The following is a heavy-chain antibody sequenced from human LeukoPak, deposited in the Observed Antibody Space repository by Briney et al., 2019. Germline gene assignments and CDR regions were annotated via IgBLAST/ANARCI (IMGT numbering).Heavy chain of an antibody. J-gene: IGHJ5*02. Sequence: PSQTLSLTCAVSGGSISSGGYSWSWIRQPPGKGLEWIGYIYHSGSTYYNPSLKSRVTISVDRSKNQFSLKLSSVTAADTAVYYCARGRGFGELRWFDPWGQGTLVTVSS. CDR2: IYHSGST. CDR3: ARGRGFGELRWFDP. V-gene: IGHV4-30-2*01. D-gene: IGHD3-10*01. CDR1: GGSISSGGYS.